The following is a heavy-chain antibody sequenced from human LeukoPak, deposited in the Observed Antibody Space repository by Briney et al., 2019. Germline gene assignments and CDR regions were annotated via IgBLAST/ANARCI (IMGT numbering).Heavy chain of an antibody. V-gene: IGHV4-4*07. D-gene: IGHD3-9*01. CDR1: GGFITGHY. CDR3: ARANYDIWTGWWSDP. Sequence: SETLSLTCTVSGGFITGHYWSWVRQPAGKALEYIGRIFTTGTTDYNPSLESRVTMSLDTSKNQFSLKLTSVTAADMAVYYCARANYDIWTGWWSDPWGKEPLVTVSS. CDR2: IFTTGTT. J-gene: IGHJ5*02.